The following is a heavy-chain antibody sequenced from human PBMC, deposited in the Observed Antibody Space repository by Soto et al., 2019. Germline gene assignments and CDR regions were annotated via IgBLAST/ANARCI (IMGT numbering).Heavy chain of an antibody. CDR2: ISAYNGNT. J-gene: IGHJ3*02. CDR3: ARYCSGGSCDSNTAFDI. Sequence: ASVKVSCMASGYTFTRYGITWVRQAPGQGLEYMGWISAYNGNTNYAQKLQGRVTMTADTSTNTAYMELRSLRPDDTAVYYCARYCSGGSCDSNTAFDIWGQGTMVTVSS. D-gene: IGHD2-15*01. CDR1: GYTFTRYG. V-gene: IGHV1-18*01.